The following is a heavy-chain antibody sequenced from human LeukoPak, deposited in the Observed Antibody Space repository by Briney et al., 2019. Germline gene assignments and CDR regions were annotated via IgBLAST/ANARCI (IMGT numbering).Heavy chain of an antibody. CDR2: IYYSGST. CDR1: GGSISSYY. V-gene: IGHV4-59*01. D-gene: IGHD2-2*02. Sequence: SETLSLTCTVSGGSISSYYWSWIRQPPGKGLEWIGYIYYSGSTNYNPSLKSRVTISVDTSKNQFSLKLSSVAAADTAVYYCARDIHQGAFDIWGQGTMVTVSS. CDR3: ARDIHQGAFDI. J-gene: IGHJ3*02.